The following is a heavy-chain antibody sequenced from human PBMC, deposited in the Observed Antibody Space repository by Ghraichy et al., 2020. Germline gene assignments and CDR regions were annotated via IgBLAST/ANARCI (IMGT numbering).Heavy chain of an antibody. CDR2: IYSGGST. Sequence: GESLNISCAASGFTVSSNYMSWVRQAPGKGLEWVSVIYSGGSTYYADSVKGRFTISRDNSKNTLYLQMNSLRAEDTAVYYCASAYGDNNFDYWGQGTLVTVSS. V-gene: IGHV3-66*01. J-gene: IGHJ4*02. D-gene: IGHD4-23*01. CDR1: GFTVSSNY. CDR3: ASAYGDNNFDY.